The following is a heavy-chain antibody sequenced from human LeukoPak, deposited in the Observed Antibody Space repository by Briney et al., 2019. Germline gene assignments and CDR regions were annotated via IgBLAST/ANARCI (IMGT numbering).Heavy chain of an antibody. J-gene: IGHJ4*02. D-gene: IGHD3-9*01. V-gene: IGHV3-11*05. Sequence: KSGGSLRLSCAASGFTFSDYYMSWIGQAPGKGLEWVSYITSSSSDTNYADSVKGRFTISRDNAKKSLYLQMNSLRAEDTAVYYCARDYDILTGYFRGGFDYWGQGTLVTVSS. CDR2: ITSSSSDT. CDR1: GFTFSDYY. CDR3: ARDYDILTGYFRGGFDY.